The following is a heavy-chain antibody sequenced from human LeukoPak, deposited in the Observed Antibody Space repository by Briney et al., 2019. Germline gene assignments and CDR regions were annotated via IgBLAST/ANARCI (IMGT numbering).Heavy chain of an antibody. CDR1: GFTFSNHA. J-gene: IGHJ4*02. D-gene: IGHD3-22*01. V-gene: IGHV3-21*01. CDR2: IDGRGTDI. Sequence: GGSLRLSCAASGFTFSNHAMNWVRQAPGQGLEWVSSIDGRGTDIYYADSVKGRFTISRDNAKNSLYLQMHSLRAEDTAVYYCARRGYYDSSGYDYWGQGTLVTVSS. CDR3: ARRGYYDSSGYDY.